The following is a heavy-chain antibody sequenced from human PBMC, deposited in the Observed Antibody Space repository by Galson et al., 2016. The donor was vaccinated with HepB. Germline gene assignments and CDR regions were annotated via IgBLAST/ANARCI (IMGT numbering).Heavy chain of an antibody. CDR1: GYTLTELS. J-gene: IGHJ4*02. CDR2: FDPEDGET. Sequence: SVKVSCKVSGYTLTELSMHWVRQAPGKGLEWMGIFDPEDGETIYAQKFQGRVTITGDMSTNTAYMELSSLTSEDTAIYFCARGRGTFGYWGQGSLVTVSS. D-gene: IGHD3-10*01. V-gene: IGHV1-24*01. CDR3: ARGRGTFGY.